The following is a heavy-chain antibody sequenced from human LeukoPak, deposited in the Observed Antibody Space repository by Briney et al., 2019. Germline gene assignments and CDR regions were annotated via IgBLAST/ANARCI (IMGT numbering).Heavy chain of an antibody. Sequence: GGSLRLSCAASGFTFSSYSMNWVRQAPGKGLEWVSSISSSSSYIYYADSVKGRFTISRDNAKNSLYLQINSLRAEDTAVYYCARDRRGYSGYDWVSWGQGTLVTVSS. J-gene: IGHJ4*02. CDR2: ISSSSSYI. CDR3: ARDRRGYSGYDWVS. V-gene: IGHV3-21*01. D-gene: IGHD5-12*01. CDR1: GFTFSSYS.